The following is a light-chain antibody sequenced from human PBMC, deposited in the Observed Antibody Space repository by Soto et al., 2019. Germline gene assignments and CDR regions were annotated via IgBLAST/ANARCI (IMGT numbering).Light chain of an antibody. CDR2: TVS. Sequence: DIVMTQTPLSLPVTPGEPASIACGSSQSLLDSDDGNTYLDWYLQKPGQSPQLLIYTVSYRASGVPDRSSGSGSGTDFTLKISRVEAEDVGVYYCMQRIAFPLTFGGGTKVDIX. CDR3: MQRIAFPLT. CDR1: QSLLDSDDGNTY. J-gene: IGKJ4*01. V-gene: IGKV2-40*01.